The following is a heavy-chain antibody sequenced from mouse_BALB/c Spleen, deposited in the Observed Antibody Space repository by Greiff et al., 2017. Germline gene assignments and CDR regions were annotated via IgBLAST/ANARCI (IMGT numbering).Heavy chain of an antibody. CDR2: ISSGGSYT. V-gene: IGHV5-9-4*01. D-gene: IGHD1-2*01. Sequence: DVHLVESGGGLVKPGGSLKLSCAASGFTFSSYAMSWVRQSPEKRLEWVAEISSGGSYTYYPDTVTGRFTISRDNAKNTLYLEMSSLRSEDTAMYYCARVITTASYFDYWGQGATLTVSS. CDR3: ARVITTASYFDY. CDR1: GFTFSSYA. J-gene: IGHJ2*01.